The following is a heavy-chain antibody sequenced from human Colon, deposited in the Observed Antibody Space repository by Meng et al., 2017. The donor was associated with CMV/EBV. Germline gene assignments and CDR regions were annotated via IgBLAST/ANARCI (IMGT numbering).Heavy chain of an antibody. V-gene: IGHV3-30*02. J-gene: IGHJ4*02. D-gene: IGHD3-10*01. CDR2: IRHVATDK. Sequence: GGSLRLSCTAPGFTFSDYGMHWVRQTPDTGLEWVAYIRHVATDKYYVDSVKGRFTISRDNSKNTLYLQMNSLRPDDTAVYYCAKDIGTWTRGYYFDYWGQGTLVTVSS. CDR1: GFTFSDYG. CDR3: AKDIGTWTRGYYFDY.